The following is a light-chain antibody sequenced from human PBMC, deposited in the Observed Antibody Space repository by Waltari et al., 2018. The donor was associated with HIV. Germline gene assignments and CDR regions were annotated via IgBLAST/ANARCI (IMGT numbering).Light chain of an antibody. J-gene: IGKJ1*01. CDR3: QQYYSTPT. CDR2: WAS. V-gene: IGKV4-1*01. CDR1: QSVLYSSNNKNY. Sequence: DIVMTQSPASLVVSPGERATINCNSRQSVLYSSNNKNYLAWYQQKPGQPPKLLIYWASTREAGVPNRFSGSGSGTDFTLTISSLQAEDVAVYYCQQYYSTPTFGQGTKVEIK.